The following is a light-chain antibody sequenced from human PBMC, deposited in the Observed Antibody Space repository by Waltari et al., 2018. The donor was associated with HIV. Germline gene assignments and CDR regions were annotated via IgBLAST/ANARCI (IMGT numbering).Light chain of an antibody. CDR2: SAS. J-gene: IGKJ4*01. CDR1: QDIRHY. Sequence: DFQMTQSPSSLSASVGERVTITCRASQDIRHYVAWYQQKSGRVPKLLIHSASTLQSGCPSRFSGTGSGTEFTLSISSLQPDDVATYYCQKYNSVVSFGGGTKVEI. V-gene: IGKV1-27*01. CDR3: QKYNSVVS.